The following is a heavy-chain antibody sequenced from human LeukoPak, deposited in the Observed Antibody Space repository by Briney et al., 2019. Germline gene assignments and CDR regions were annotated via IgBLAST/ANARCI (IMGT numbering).Heavy chain of an antibody. D-gene: IGHD2-21*01. CDR2: ISDSGSAT. CDR1: GFTFSSYA. CDR3: AKKIFQEWASSFDY. V-gene: IGHV3-23*01. J-gene: IGHJ4*02. Sequence: GGSLRLSCAASGFTFSSYAMSWVRQAPGKGLEWVSAISDSGSATYYADSVKGRFTISRDNSKNTLHLQMNSLRAEDTAIYYCAKKIFQEWASSFDYGGQGPLVTVPS.